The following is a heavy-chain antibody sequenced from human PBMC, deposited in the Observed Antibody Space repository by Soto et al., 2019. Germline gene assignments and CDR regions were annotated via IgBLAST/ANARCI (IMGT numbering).Heavy chain of an antibody. CDR2: IKSKTDGGTT. V-gene: IGHV3-15*01. CDR3: TTDIVVVPAAIRYYYYGMDV. Sequence: EVQLVESGGGLVKPGGSLRLSCAASGFTFSNAWMSWVRQAPGKGLEWVGRIKSKTDGGTTDYAAPVKGRFTISRDDSKNTLYLQMNSLKTEDTAVYYCTTDIVVVPAAIRYYYYGMDVWGQGSTVTASS. J-gene: IGHJ6*02. CDR1: GFTFSNAW. D-gene: IGHD2-2*02.